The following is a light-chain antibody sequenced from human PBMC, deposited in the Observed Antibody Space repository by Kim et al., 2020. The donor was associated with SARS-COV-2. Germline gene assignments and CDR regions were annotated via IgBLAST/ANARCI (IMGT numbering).Light chain of an antibody. CDR1: RGIGTS. CDR3: QQLNAYPYT. V-gene: IGKV1-9*01. CDR2: TAS. Sequence: DIQLTQSPSFLSASVGDRVTLTCRASRGIGTSLVWYQQKPGTAPKLLIYTASTLRSGVPSRFSGSGSGTEFTLTISSLQPEDFAPYYCQQLNAYPYTFGQGTKLEI. J-gene: IGKJ2*01.